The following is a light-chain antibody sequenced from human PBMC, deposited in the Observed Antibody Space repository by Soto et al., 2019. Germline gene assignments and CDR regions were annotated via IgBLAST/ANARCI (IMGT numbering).Light chain of an antibody. CDR3: QQSYSTPRT. V-gene: IGKV1-39*01. CDR2: AAS. Sequence: ENPMTRSPSSLFDYVGARITITCRASQSISSYLNWYQQKPGKAPKLLIYAASSLQSGVPSRFSGSGSGTDFTLTISSLQPEDFATYYCQQSYSTPRTFGQGTKVDIK. CDR1: QSISSY. J-gene: IGKJ1*01.